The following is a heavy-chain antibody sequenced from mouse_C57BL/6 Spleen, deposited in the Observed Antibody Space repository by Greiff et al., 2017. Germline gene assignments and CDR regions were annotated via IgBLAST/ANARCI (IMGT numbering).Heavy chain of an antibody. D-gene: IGHD2-3*01. CDR1: GYSITSGYY. J-gene: IGHJ4*01. CDR2: ISYDGSN. V-gene: IGHV3-6*01. CDR3: ARGGWLLRFMDY. Sequence: EVKLVESGPGLVKPSQSLSLTCSVTGYSITSGYYWNWIRQFPGNKLEWMGYISYDGSNNYNPSLKNRISITRDTSKNQFFLKLNSVTTEDTSTYYCARGGWLLRFMDYWGQGTSVTVSS.